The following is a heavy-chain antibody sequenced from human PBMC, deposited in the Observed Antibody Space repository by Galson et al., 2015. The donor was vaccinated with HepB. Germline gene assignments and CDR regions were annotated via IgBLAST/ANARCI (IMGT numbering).Heavy chain of an antibody. V-gene: IGHV3-33*08. CDR2: IWYDGSNK. CDR3: ARESEVSGWYFFDY. Sequence: SLRLSCAASGFTFRGHSMHWVRQAPGKGLEWVAVIWYDGSNKDYADSVRGRVTISRDNSKNTVYLQMNSLRAEDTAVYYCARESEVSGWYFFDYWGQGTLVTVSS. CDR1: GFTFRGHS. J-gene: IGHJ4*02. D-gene: IGHD6-19*01.